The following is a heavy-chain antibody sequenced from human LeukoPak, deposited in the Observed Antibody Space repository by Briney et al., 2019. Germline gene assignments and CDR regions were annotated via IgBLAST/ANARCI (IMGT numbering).Heavy chain of an antibody. D-gene: IGHD3-16*01. CDR1: GGSISSGGYY. J-gene: IGHJ4*02. CDR2: IYYSGST. Sequence: SETLSLTCTVSGGSISSGGYYWSWIRQHPGKGLEWIGYIYYSGSTYYNPSLKSRVTISVDTSKNQFSLKLSSVTAADTAVYYCAKDSLKRYDYVWGSYFDLPDYWGQGTLVTVSS. CDR3: AKDSLKRYDYVWGSYFDLPDY. V-gene: IGHV4-31*03.